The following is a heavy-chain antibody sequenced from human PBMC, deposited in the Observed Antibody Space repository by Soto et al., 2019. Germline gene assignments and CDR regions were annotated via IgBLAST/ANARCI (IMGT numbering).Heavy chain of an antibody. V-gene: IGHV1-69*01. Sequence: QVQLVQSGAEVKKPGSSVKVSCKASGGTFSSYAISWVRQAPGQGLEWMGGIIPIFGTANYAQKFQGRVTITADESTSTAYMELSSLRSEDTAVYYCARRKGRGYSYCLPGWFDPWGQGTLVTVSS. CDR3: ARRKGRGYSYCLPGWFDP. CDR2: IIPIFGTA. J-gene: IGHJ5*02. D-gene: IGHD5-18*01. CDR1: GGTFSSYA.